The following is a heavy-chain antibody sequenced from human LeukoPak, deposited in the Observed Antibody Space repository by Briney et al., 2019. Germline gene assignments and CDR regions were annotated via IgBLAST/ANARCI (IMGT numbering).Heavy chain of an antibody. CDR2: IYPGDSDT. J-gene: IGHJ4*02. Sequence: RGESLKISCKGSGYSFTSYWIGWVRQMPGKGLEWMGIIYPGDSDTRYSPSFQGQVTISADKSISTAYLQWSSLKASDTAMYYCARGASGYSGYDTYDYWGQGTLVTVSS. CDR3: ARGASGYSGYDTYDY. V-gene: IGHV5-51*01. D-gene: IGHD5-12*01. CDR1: GYSFTSYW.